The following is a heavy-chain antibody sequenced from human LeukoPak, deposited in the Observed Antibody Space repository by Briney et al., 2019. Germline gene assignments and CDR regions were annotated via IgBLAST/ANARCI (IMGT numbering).Heavy chain of an antibody. CDR3: ARLSVIVGAALEYYYYYMDV. V-gene: IGHV4-34*01. CDR2: INHSGST. D-gene: IGHD1-26*01. CDR1: GFTFSDYY. Sequence: GALRLSCAASGFTFSDYYMSWIRQAPGKGLEWIGEINHSGSTNYNPSLKSRVTISADKSKNQVSLKLTSVTAADTAVYYCARLSVIVGAALEYYYYYMDVWGQGTTVTVSS. J-gene: IGHJ6*03.